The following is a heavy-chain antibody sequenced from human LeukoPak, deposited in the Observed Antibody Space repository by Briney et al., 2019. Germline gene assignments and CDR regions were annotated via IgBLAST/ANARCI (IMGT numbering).Heavy chain of an antibody. CDR1: GGSISISSNC. CDR2: IYKSGST. CDR3: ARDLPTGYFDY. J-gene: IGHJ4*02. V-gene: IGHV4-39*07. Sequence: LTCTVPGGSISISSNCWGCIRQPRGNRLEWNGSIYKSGSTYYKPSFKSRVTISVDTSKNQFSLKLSSVTAADTADYYCARDLPTGYFDYWGQGTLVTVSS. D-gene: IGHD4-11*01.